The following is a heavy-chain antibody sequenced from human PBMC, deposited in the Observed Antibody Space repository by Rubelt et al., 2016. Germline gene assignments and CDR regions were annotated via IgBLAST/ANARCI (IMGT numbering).Heavy chain of an antibody. J-gene: IGHJ5*02. CDR2: IYYSGST. CDR3: ARDQRISGGSKGFDWFDP. D-gene: IGHD2-15*01. Sequence: QVQLQESGPGLVKPSETLSLTCTVSGGSISSYYWSWIRQPPGKGLEWIGYIYYSGSTNYNPSLKSRVTISVDTAKNQFSLKLSSVTAADTAVYYCARDQRISGGSKGFDWFDPWGQGTLVTVSS. CDR1: GGSISSYY. V-gene: IGHV4-59*01.